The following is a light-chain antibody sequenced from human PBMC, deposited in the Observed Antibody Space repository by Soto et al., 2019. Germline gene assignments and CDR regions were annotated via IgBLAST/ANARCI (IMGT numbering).Light chain of an antibody. J-gene: IGKJ1*01. V-gene: IGKV3-20*01. CDR3: QQYGSSYPWT. CDR2: GAS. CDR1: QSVSSTF. Sequence: ESVLTQSPGTLSLSPGERTTLSCRASQSVSSTFLAWYQQHPCQSPRLLIYGASSRAPGIPDCFSGSGPGTDFTLTIRTLAPEDFAVYYCQQYGSSYPWTFGQGTKVDIK.